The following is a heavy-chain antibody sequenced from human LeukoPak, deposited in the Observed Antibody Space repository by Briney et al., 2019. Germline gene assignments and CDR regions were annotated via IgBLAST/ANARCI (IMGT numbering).Heavy chain of an antibody. J-gene: IGHJ6*03. CDR1: GYTFTGYY. CDR3: ARGQQYCSGGSCYYLIYYYYYMDV. V-gene: IGHV1-2*02. Sequence: ASVKVSCKASGYTFTGYYMHWVRQAPGQGLEWMGWINPNSGGTNYAQKFQGRVTMTRDTSISTAYMELSRLRSDDTAVYYCARGQQYCSGGSCYYLIYYYYYMDVWGKGTTVTVSS. CDR2: INPNSGGT. D-gene: IGHD2-15*01.